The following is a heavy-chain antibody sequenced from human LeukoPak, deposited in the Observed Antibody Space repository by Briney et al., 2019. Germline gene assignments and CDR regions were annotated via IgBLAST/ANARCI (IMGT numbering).Heavy chain of an antibody. CDR1: GGSISSYY. Sequence: SETLSLTCTGSGGSISSYYWSWIRQPPGKGLEWIGYIYYSGSTNYNPSLKSRVTISVDTSKNQFSLKLSSVTAADTAVYYCASVYSYGQNWFDPWGQGTLVTVSS. CDR2: IYYSGST. CDR3: ASVYSYGQNWFDP. D-gene: IGHD5-18*01. V-gene: IGHV4-59*01. J-gene: IGHJ5*02.